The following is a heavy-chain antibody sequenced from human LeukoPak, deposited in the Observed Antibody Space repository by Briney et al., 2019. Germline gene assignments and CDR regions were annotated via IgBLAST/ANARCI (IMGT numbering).Heavy chain of an antibody. V-gene: IGHV1-69*05. CDR3: ARGYSGYDWGNFDY. Sequence: GASVKVSCKASGGTFSSYAISWVRQAPGQGLEWMGGIIPIFGTANYAQKFQGRVTITTDESTSTAYMELSSLRSEDTAVYYCARGYSGYDWGNFDYWGQGTLVTVSS. D-gene: IGHD5-12*01. J-gene: IGHJ4*02. CDR1: GGTFSSYA. CDR2: IIPIFGTA.